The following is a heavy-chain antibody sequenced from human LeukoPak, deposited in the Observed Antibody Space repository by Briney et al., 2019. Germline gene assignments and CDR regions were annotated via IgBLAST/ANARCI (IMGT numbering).Heavy chain of an antibody. CDR3: ARGYSSSWYPNWFDP. CDR1: GYSISGGYY. Sequence: SETLSLTCTVSGYSISGGYYWGWIRQPPGKGLEWIGSIYHSGSSYYNPSLNSRVTISVDTSKNQFSLKLSSVTAADTAVYYCARGYSSSWYPNWFDPWGQGTLVTVSS. J-gene: IGHJ5*02. D-gene: IGHD6-13*01. CDR2: IYHSGSS. V-gene: IGHV4-38-2*02.